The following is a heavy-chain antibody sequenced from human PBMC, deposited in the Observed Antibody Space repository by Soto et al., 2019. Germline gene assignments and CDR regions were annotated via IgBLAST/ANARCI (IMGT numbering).Heavy chain of an antibody. V-gene: IGHV3-23*01. D-gene: IGHD2-2*01. J-gene: IGHJ6*03. CDR1: GFTFSSYA. Sequence: GGSLRLSCAASGFTFSSYAMSWVRQAPGKGLEWVSAISGSGGSTYYADSVKGRFTISRDNSKNTLYLQMNSLRAEDTAVYYCAKVGVVVPAAMAKYYYYMDVWGKGTTVTVSS. CDR2: ISGSGGST. CDR3: AKVGVVVPAAMAKYYYYMDV.